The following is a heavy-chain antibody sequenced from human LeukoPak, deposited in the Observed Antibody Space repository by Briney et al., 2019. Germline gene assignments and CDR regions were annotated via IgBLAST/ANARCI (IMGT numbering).Heavy chain of an antibody. Sequence: GESLKISCKGSGYSFTSYWIGWVRQMPGKGLEWMGIIYPGDSDTRYSPSFQGQVTISADKSISTAYLQWSSLKASDTAMYYCAPFAGRLDVYSGTAVWGNGAPFTVSS. CDR3: APFAGRLDVYSGTAV. CDR2: IYPGDSDT. D-gene: IGHD1-26*01. V-gene: IGHV5-51*01. CDR1: GYSFTSYW. J-gene: IGHJ6*01.